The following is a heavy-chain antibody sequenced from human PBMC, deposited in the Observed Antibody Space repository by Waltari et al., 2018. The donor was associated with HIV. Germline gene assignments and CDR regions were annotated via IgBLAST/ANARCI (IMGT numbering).Heavy chain of an antibody. V-gene: IGHV3-23*01. J-gene: IGHJ5*02. CDR2: ISGSGGST. Sequence: AMSWVRQAPGKGLEWVSAISGSGGSTYYADSVKGRFTISRDNSKNTLYLQMNSLRAEDTAVYYCAKKGPANYYGSGSYYSSNWFDPWGQGTLVTVSS. D-gene: IGHD3-10*01. CDR3: AKKGPANYYGSGSYYSSNWFDP. CDR1: A.